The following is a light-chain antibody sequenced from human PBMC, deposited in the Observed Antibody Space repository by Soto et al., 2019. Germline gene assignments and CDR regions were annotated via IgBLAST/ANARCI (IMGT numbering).Light chain of an antibody. J-gene: IGKJ3*01. CDR2: SAS. CDR3: QQGDSFPLT. Sequence: DVQMTQSPSSLSASVGDRVTITCRASQGISTWLAWYQQKPGKAPNLLIYSASTLQSGVPSRFSGSGSGTDFTLTISSLQPEDFATYFCQQGDSFPLTFGPGTKVGIK. V-gene: IGKV1-12*01. CDR1: QGISTW.